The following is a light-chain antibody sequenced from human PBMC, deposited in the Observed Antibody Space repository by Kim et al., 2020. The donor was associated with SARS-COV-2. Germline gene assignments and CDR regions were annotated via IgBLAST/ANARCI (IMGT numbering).Light chain of an antibody. Sequence: EIVMTQSPATLSVSPGERAIISCRASQSLSTTLAWYQQKPGQAPRLLIYGASTRATGIPARFSGSGSGTEFTLTISGLQSEDFAVYYCQQYINWPQTFGQGTKVDIK. CDR2: GAS. J-gene: IGKJ1*01. V-gene: IGKV3-15*01. CDR1: QSLSTT. CDR3: QQYINWPQT.